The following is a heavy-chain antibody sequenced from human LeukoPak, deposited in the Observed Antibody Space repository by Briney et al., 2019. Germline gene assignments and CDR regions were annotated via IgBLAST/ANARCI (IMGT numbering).Heavy chain of an antibody. CDR1: GVTFSSDS. D-gene: IGHD6-6*01. CDR2: ISITSSTV. Sequence: GGSLRLSCAVSGVTFSSDSMTCGREAPGKGLEWVSYISITSSTVYYADSVKGRFTISRDNAKNSLYLQMNSLRAEDTAVYYCARGTVADRQRAPPKEWFGPWGQGTLVTVSS. CDR3: ARGTVADRQRAPPKEWFGP. J-gene: IGHJ5*02. V-gene: IGHV3-48*04.